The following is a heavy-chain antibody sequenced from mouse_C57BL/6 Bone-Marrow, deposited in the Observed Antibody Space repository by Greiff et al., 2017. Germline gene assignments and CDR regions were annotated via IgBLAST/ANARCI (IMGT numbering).Heavy chain of an antibody. CDR1: GFNIKDYY. CDR2: IDPENGDT. D-gene: IGHD1-1*01. Sequence: VQLQQSGAELVRPGASVKLSCTASGFNIKDYYMHWVKQRPEQGLEWIGWIDPENGDTQYAAKFQGKATITADTSSNTAYLQLSSLTSEDTAVYYCTTPSSLDYWGQGTTLTVSS. CDR3: TTPSSLDY. V-gene: IGHV14-4*01. J-gene: IGHJ2*01.